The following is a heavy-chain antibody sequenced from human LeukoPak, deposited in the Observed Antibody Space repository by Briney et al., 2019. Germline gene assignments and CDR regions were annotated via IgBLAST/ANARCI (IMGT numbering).Heavy chain of an antibody. CDR3: ARDIGYYGSGSYYRLNLYYYGMDV. Sequence: GGSLRLSCAASGFTFSSYSMNWVRQAPGKGLEWVSYISSSSSTIYYADSVKGRFTISRDNAKNSLYLQMNSLRAEDTAVYYCARDIGYYGSGSYYRLNLYYYGMDVWGQGTTVTVSS. CDR1: GFTFSSYS. CDR2: ISSSSSTI. J-gene: IGHJ6*02. D-gene: IGHD3-10*01. V-gene: IGHV3-48*01.